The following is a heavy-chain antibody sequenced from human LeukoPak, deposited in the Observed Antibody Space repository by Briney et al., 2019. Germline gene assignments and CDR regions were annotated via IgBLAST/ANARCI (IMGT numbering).Heavy chain of an antibody. Sequence: ASVKVSCKASGYTFAGYYMNWVRQAPGQGLEWLGRINPNTGGTNYAQNFQGRVTMTRDTSISTAYMELSRLISDDTAVYYCAKVGDGLNEALDIWGQGTMVTVSS. V-gene: IGHV1-2*06. CDR3: AKVGDGLNEALDI. CDR2: INPNTGGT. D-gene: IGHD5-24*01. CDR1: GYTFAGYY. J-gene: IGHJ3*02.